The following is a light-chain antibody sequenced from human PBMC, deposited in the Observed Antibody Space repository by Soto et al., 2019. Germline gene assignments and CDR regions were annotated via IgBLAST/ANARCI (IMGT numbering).Light chain of an antibody. CDR2: DAS. J-gene: IGKJ4*01. Sequence: ETVLTQSPATLSLSPGERATLSCRASQSISSYLAWYQQKPGQAPRLLIYDASNRATGIPARFSGSGSGTDFTLTISSLEPEDFAVYYCQQRRNWPPLTFGGGTKVEIK. CDR1: QSISSY. V-gene: IGKV3-11*01. CDR3: QQRRNWPPLT.